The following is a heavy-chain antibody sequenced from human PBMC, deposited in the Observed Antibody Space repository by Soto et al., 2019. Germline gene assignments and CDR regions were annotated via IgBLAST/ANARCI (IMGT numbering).Heavy chain of an antibody. Sequence: QVQLVQSGAEVKKPGSSVKVSCKASGGTFSSYAISWVRQAPGQGLEWMGGIIPIFGLANYAQKFQGRVMIPADKSTSRAYRELSSLRSEDTAVYYCATNGDYTGYWGQGTLVTVSS. J-gene: IGHJ4*02. CDR3: ATNGDYTGY. CDR2: IIPIFGLA. D-gene: IGHD4-17*01. V-gene: IGHV1-69*17. CDR1: GGTFSSYA.